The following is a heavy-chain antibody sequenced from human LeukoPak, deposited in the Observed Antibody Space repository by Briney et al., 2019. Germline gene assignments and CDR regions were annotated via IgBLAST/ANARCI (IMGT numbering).Heavy chain of an antibody. CDR2: IYHSGST. CDR1: GGSISSYY. J-gene: IGHJ3*02. D-gene: IGHD3-3*01. Sequence: PSETLSLTCTVSGGSISSYYWGWIRQPPGKGLEWIGSIYHSGSTYYNPSLKSRVTISVDTSKNQFSLKLSSVTAADTAVYYCARVKGDFWSGYPYDAFDIWGQGTMVTVSS. CDR3: ARVKGDFWSGYPYDAFDI. V-gene: IGHV4-38-2*02.